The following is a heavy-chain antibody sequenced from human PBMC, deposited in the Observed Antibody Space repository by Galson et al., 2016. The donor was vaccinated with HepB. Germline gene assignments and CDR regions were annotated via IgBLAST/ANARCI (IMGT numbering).Heavy chain of an antibody. CDR1: GFTFNTYA. CDR3: ALEEMIFGNPFDY. Sequence: SLRLSCAASGFTFNTYAMHWLRQAPGKGLEWVAVISYEGSNKGYVDSVKGRFAISRDNSKNTLYLQMNSLRVEDTAVYYCALEEMIFGNPFDYWGQGTLVTVSS. CDR2: ISYEGSNK. D-gene: IGHD3/OR15-3a*01. J-gene: IGHJ4*02. V-gene: IGHV3-30*09.